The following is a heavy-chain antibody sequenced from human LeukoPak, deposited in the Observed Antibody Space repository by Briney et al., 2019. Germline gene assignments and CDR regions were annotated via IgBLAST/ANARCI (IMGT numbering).Heavy chain of an antibody. D-gene: IGHD3-22*01. J-gene: IGHJ4*02. CDR2: IYYSGST. V-gene: IGHV4-59*05. Sequence: GSLRLSCAASGFTFSSYSMNWVRQAPGKGLEWIGSIYYSGSTYYNPSLKSRVTISVDTSKNQFSLKLSSVTAADTAVYYCAVADADYYDSSGYYYFDYWGQGTLVTVSS. CDR1: GFTFSSYSMN. CDR3: AVADADYYDSSGYYYFDY.